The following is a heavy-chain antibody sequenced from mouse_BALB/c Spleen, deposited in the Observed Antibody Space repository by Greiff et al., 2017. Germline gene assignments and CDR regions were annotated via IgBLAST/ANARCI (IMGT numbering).Heavy chain of an antibody. CDR1: GYTFTSYY. D-gene: IGHD2-1*01. Sequence: QVQLQQSGAELVKPGASVKLSCKASGYTFTSYYMYWVKQRPGQGLEWIGEINPSNGGTNFNEKFKSKATLTVDKSSSTAYMQLSSLTSEDSAVYYCTRGNYRGYFDYWGQGTTLTVSS. CDR2: INPSNGGT. V-gene: IGHV1S81*02. CDR3: TRGNYRGYFDY. J-gene: IGHJ2*01.